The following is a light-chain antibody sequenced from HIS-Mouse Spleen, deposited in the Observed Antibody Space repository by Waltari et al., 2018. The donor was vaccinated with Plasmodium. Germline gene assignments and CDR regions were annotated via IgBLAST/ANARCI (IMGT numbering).Light chain of an antibody. J-gene: IGKJ5*01. CDR1: QSVSSY. CDR3: QQRSNWPPT. V-gene: IGKV3-11*01. Sequence: EIVLTQSPATLSLSPGARATLSCRASQSVSSYLAWYQQKPGQAPRLLIYDASNRATGIPARFSGSGSGTDFTLTISSLEPEDFALYYCQQRSNWPPTFGQGTRLEIK. CDR2: DAS.